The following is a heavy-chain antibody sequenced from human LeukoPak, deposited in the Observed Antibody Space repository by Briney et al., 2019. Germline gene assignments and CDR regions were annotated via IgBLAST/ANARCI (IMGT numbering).Heavy chain of an antibody. V-gene: IGHV3-11*04. J-gene: IGHJ3*02. Sequence: LSLTCAVYGGSFSGYYWSWIRQPPGKGLEWVSYISSSGSSIYYADSVKGRFTISRDNAKNSLYLQMNSLRAEDTAVYYCARVLGYYDSSTYYSPWAFDIWGQGTMVTVSS. CDR1: GGSFSGYY. CDR2: ISSSGSSI. CDR3: ARVLGYYDSSTYYSPWAFDI. D-gene: IGHD3-22*01.